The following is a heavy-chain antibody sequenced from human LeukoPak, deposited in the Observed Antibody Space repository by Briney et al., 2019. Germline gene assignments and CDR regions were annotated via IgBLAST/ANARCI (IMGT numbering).Heavy chain of an antibody. CDR2: IRYDGSNK. CDR3: AKVSQTIVATQSFDY. V-gene: IGHV3-30*02. Sequence: PGGSLRLSCAASGFTFSSYGMHWVRQAPGKGLEWVAFIRYDGSNKYYADSVKGRFTISRDNSKNTLYPQMNSLRAEDTAVYYCAKVSQTIVATQSFDYWGQGTLVTVSS. D-gene: IGHD5-12*01. CDR1: GFTFSSYG. J-gene: IGHJ4*02.